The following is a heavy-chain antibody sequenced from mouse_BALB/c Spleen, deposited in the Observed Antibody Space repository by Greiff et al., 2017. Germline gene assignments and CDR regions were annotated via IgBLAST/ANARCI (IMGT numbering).Heavy chain of an antibody. Sequence: VQLQQSGPSLVKPSQTLSLTCSVTGDSITSGYWNWIRKFPGNKLEYMGYISYSGSTYYNPSLKSRISITRDTSKNQYYLQLNSVTTEDTATYYCATSYYRYDGEDYFDYWGQGTTLTVSS. CDR3: ATSYYRYDGEDYFDY. D-gene: IGHD2-14*01. CDR2: ISYSGST. J-gene: IGHJ2*01. CDR1: GDSITSGY. V-gene: IGHV3-8*02.